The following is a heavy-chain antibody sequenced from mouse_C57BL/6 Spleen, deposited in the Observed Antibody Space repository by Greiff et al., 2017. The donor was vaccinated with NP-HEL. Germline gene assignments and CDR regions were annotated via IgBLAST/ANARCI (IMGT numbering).Heavy chain of an antibody. Sequence: EVQLVESGGGLVKPGGSLKLSCAASGFTFSDYGMDWVRQAPEKGLEWVAYISSGSSTIYYADTVKGRFTISRDNAKNTLFLQMTSLRSEDTAMYYCARQLYFDYWGQGTTLTVSS. CDR1: GFTFSDYG. D-gene: IGHD4-1*02. CDR3: ARQLYFDY. J-gene: IGHJ2*01. V-gene: IGHV5-17*01. CDR2: ISSGSSTI.